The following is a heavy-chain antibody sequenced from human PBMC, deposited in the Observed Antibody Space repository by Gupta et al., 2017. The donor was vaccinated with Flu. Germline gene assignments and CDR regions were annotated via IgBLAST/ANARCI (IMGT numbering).Heavy chain of an antibody. J-gene: IGHJ6*02. CDR3: VKDRGCSSTSCYNVDHYYYGMDV. Sequence: QVQLVESGGGVVQPGRSLRLSCEASGFTFSSYAMHWVRQAPGKGLEWVALISYNGGNEYYADSVKGRFCISKDYDGSTLELQMSSLRIEDTAVDYCVKDRGCSSTSCYNVDHYYYGMDVWGQGTTVTVSS. CDR1: GFTFSSYA. CDR2: ISYNGGNE. D-gene: IGHD2-2*02. V-gene: IGHV3-33*05.